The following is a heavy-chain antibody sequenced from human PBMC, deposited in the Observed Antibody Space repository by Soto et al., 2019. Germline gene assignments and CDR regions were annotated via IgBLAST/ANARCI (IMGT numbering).Heavy chain of an antibody. D-gene: IGHD4-17*01. J-gene: IGHJ4*01. CDR3: ARVSTVPKLDY. V-gene: IGHV4-59*01. CDR1: GASIGSSY. CDR2: IFYSGST. Sequence: SETLSLTCTVSGASIGSSYWSWIRQPPGKGLEWIGYIFYSGSTNYSPSLNSRVSISIDTSNSQFSLTLSSVTAADTAVYYCARVSTVPKLDYWGHGILVTVSS.